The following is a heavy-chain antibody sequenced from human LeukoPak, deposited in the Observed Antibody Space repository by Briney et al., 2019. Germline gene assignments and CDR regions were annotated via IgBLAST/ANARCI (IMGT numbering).Heavy chain of an antibody. Sequence: PGGSLRLSCAASGFTFSSYAMSWVRQAPGKGLEWVSAISGSGGSTYYADSVKGRFTISRDNSKKTLYLQMNSLRAEDTAVYYCAKDTHYDFWSGYPDYWGQGTLVTVSS. V-gene: IGHV3-23*01. CDR1: GFTFSSYA. D-gene: IGHD3-3*01. J-gene: IGHJ4*02. CDR2: ISGSGGST. CDR3: AKDTHYDFWSGYPDY.